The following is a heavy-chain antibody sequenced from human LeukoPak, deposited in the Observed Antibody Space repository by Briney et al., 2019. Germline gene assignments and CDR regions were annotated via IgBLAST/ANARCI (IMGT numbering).Heavy chain of an antibody. V-gene: IGHV3-53*05. CDR3: AKDSSGWDYFDY. CDR1: RFTVSSNY. CDR2: IYSGGNT. J-gene: IGHJ4*02. Sequence: GGSLRLSCAASRFTVSSNYMTWVRQAPGKGLEWVSVIYSGGNTYYADSVKGRFTISRDNAKNSLYLQMNSLRAEDTALYYCAKDSSGWDYFDYWGQGTLVTVSS. D-gene: IGHD1-26*01.